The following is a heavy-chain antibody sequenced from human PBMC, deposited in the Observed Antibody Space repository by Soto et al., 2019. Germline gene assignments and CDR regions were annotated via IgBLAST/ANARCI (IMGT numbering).Heavy chain of an antibody. CDR2: ISSDGSST. V-gene: IGHV3-30*04. J-gene: IGHJ6*02. CDR3: TKDRYRHRGRLYYHALDG. D-gene: IGHD3-10*01. Sequence: PGGSLRLSCSASGFTFNNYIMHWVRQAPGKGLDWVAAISSDGSSTYYAESLKGRFTISRDNSKSTMYLQMDSLRSEDTAVYYCTKDRYRHRGRLYYHALDGWGRGTTVTVAS. CDR1: GFTFNNYI.